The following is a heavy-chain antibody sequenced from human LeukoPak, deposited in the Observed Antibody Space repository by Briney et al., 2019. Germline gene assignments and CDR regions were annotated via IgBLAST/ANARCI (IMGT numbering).Heavy chain of an antibody. CDR1: GGSIISSTYY. CDR3: VRDSSGWYKGHH. J-gene: IGHJ4*02. V-gene: IGHV4-39*07. Sequence: SETLSLTCTVSGGSIISSTYYWGWIRQPPGKGLEWIGSIYYSDHSGSTYYNPSPKSRVTMSVDTSRSQFSLKLTSVTAADTAVYYCVRDSSGWYKGHHWGQGTLVTVSS. CDR2: IYYSDHSGST. D-gene: IGHD6-19*01.